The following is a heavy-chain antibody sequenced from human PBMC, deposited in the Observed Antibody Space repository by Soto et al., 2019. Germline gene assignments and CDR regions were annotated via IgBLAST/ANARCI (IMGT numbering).Heavy chain of an antibody. Sequence: QVQLVESGGGVVQPGRSLRLSCAASGFTFSSYGMHWVRQAPGKGLEWVAVISYDGSNKYYADSVKGRFTISRDNSKNTLYLKMNSLRAEDTAVYYCANDPKWELGHNYFVYWGQGTLVTVSS. V-gene: IGHV3-30*18. D-gene: IGHD1-26*01. J-gene: IGHJ4*02. CDR1: GFTFSSYG. CDR2: ISYDGSNK. CDR3: ANDPKWELGHNYFVY.